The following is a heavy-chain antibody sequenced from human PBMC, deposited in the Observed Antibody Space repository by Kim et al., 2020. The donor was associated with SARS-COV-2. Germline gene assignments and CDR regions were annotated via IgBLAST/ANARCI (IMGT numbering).Heavy chain of an antibody. V-gene: IGHV3-48*03. D-gene: IGHD6-13*01. J-gene: IGHJ6*02. CDR3: ARDIAPRDNEGGMDV. CDR1: GFTFSSYE. CDR2: ISSSGSTI. Sequence: GGSLRLSCAASGFTFSSYEMNWVRQAPGKGLEWVSYISSSGSTIYYADSVKGRFTISRDNAKNSLYLQMNSLRAEDTAVYYCARDIAPRDNEGGMDVWGQGTTVTVSS.